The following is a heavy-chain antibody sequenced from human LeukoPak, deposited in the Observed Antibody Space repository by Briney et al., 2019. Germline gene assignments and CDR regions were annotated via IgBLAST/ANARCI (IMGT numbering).Heavy chain of an antibody. CDR3: ARDYGGHAIFDY. J-gene: IGHJ4*02. D-gene: IGHD4-23*01. V-gene: IGHV4-38-2*01. CDR2: TYHSGST. CDR1: GYSISSGYF. Sequence: PSETLSLTCVVSGYSISSGYFWGWIRQPPGKGLEWIATTYHSGSTFYNPSLKSRVTISVDTSKNQFSLKLSSVTAADTAVYYCARDYGGHAIFDYWGQGTLVTVSS.